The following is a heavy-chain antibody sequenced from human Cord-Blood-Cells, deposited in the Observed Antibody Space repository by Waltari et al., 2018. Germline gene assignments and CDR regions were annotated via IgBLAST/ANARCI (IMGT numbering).Heavy chain of an antibody. J-gene: IGHJ4*02. Sequence: QMQLQESGPGLVKPSETLSLTCTVSGGSISSSSYYWGWIRQPPGKGLEWIGGIYYSGSTHYTPSLTGRVTVSVDTSKSQCSLKLSSVTAADTAVYYCARHNGESGYDDYWGQGTLVTVSS. D-gene: IGHD5-12*01. CDR1: GGSISSSSYY. CDR3: ARHNGESGYDDY. V-gene: IGHV4-39*01. CDR2: IYYSGST.